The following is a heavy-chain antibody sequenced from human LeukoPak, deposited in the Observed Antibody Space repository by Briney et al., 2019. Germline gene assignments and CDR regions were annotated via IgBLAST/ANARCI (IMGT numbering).Heavy chain of an antibody. Sequence: ASVKVSCKASGYTFTVYSINWLRQAPGQGLEWMGWITTSTGKPTYAQGFTGRFVFSLDTSVSTTYLHIDSLKAEDTAVYYCARDASMINFDYWGQGTLVTVSS. J-gene: IGHJ4*02. CDR2: ITTSTGKP. V-gene: IGHV7-4-1*01. D-gene: IGHD3-16*01. CDR3: ARDASMINFDY. CDR1: GYTFTVYS.